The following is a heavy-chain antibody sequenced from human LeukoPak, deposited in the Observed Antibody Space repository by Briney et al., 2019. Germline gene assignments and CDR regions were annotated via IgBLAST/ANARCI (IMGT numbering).Heavy chain of an antibody. Sequence: GASVKVSCKASGGTFSSYTISWVRQAPGQGLEWMGRIIPILGIANYAQKFQGRVTITADKSTRTAYMELSSLRSEDTAVYYCARDQGATIFGVVIMGAFDIWGQGTMVTVSS. CDR3: ARDQGATIFGVVIMGAFDI. CDR2: IIPILGIA. V-gene: IGHV1-69*04. J-gene: IGHJ3*02. CDR1: GGTFSSYT. D-gene: IGHD3-3*01.